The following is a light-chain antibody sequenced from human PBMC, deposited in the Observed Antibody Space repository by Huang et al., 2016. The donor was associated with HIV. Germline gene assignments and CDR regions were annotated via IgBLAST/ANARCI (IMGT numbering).Light chain of an antibody. CDR1: QSVSSTY. CDR2: GAS. Sequence: EIVLTQSPGTLSLSPGERATLSCRASQSVSSTYLAWYQQKPGQAPRLRFYGASSRATGIPDMCRGSGSGTDFTITISRREPEDLAVYYCQQYDSSPWTFGQGTKVEIK. CDR3: QQYDSSPWT. J-gene: IGKJ1*01. V-gene: IGKV3-20*01.